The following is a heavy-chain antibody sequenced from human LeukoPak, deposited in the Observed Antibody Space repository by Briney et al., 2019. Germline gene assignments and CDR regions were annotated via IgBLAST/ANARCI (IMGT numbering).Heavy chain of an antibody. CDR3: ARGGLWWELLHYYMDV. Sequence: ASVKVSCKASGYTFTVYYMHWVRQAPGQGLEWMGWINPNSGGTNYAQKFQGRVTMTRDTSISTAYMELSRLRSDDTAVYYCARGGLWWELLHYYMDVWGKGTTVTVSS. J-gene: IGHJ6*03. D-gene: IGHD1-26*01. CDR1: GYTFTVYY. V-gene: IGHV1-2*02. CDR2: INPNSGGT.